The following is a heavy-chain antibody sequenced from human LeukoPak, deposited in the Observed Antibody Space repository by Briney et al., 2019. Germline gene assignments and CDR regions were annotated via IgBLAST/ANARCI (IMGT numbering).Heavy chain of an antibody. CDR2: IYYSGYT. D-gene: IGHD3-22*01. Sequence: SETLSLTCTVSGGSISSYYWSWIRQPPGKGLEWIGYIYYSGYTNYNPSLKSRVTISVDTSKNQFSLKLSSVTAADTAVYYCARGYDSSGYVYYYYYMDVWGKGTTVTVSS. J-gene: IGHJ6*03. CDR3: ARGYDSSGYVYYYYYMDV. CDR1: GGSISSYY. V-gene: IGHV4-59*12.